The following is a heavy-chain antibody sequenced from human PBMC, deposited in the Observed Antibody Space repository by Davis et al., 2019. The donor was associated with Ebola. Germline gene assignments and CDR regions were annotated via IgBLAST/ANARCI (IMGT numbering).Heavy chain of an antibody. Sequence: GGSLRPSCPASGFTFSDYYMGWIRQPPGKGREWVSFIISSSSYTDYTDSVKGRFTISRDNAKNSLYLQMSSLGVEDTAVYYCAKGGSGWPSDYSYGLGVWGKGTTVTVSS. D-gene: IGHD6-19*01. J-gene: IGHJ6*04. CDR3: AKGGSGWPSDYSYGLGV. CDR2: IISSSSYT. V-gene: IGHV3-11*05. CDR1: GFTFSDYY.